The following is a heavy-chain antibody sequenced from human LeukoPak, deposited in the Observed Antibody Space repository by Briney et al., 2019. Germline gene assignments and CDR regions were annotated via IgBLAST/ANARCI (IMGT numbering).Heavy chain of an antibody. CDR3: ASIAGGITMVRVVQGWFDP. CDR2: IIPILGIA. J-gene: IGHJ5*02. Sequence: SVKVSCKASGGTLSSYAISWVRQAPGQGLEWMGRIIPILGIANYAQKFQGRVTITADKSTSTAYMELSSLRSEDTAVYYCASIAGGITMVRVVQGWFDPWGQGTLVTVSS. CDR1: GGTLSSYA. D-gene: IGHD3-10*01. V-gene: IGHV1-69*04.